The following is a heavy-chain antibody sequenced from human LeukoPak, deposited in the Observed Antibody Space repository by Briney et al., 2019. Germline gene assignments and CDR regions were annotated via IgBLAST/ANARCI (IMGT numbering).Heavy chain of an antibody. J-gene: IGHJ6*02. Sequence: PSETLYLTCAVYGGSFSGFYWSWIRQPPGKGLEWIGEINHSGNTNYNPSLKSRVTISVDTSKNQFSLKLSSVTAADTAVYYCARLGVPAALYYYYGMDVWGQGTTVTVSS. CDR1: GGSFSGFY. CDR3: ARLGVPAALYYYYGMDV. CDR2: INHSGNT. V-gene: IGHV4-34*01. D-gene: IGHD2-2*01.